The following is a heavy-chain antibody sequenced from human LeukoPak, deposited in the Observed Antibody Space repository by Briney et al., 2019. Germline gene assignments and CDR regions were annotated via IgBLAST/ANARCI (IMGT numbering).Heavy chain of an antibody. Sequence: PGGSLRLSCADSGFTFSDNLMDWVRQAPGKGLEWVARIRNKNNRYTTEYAASVRGRFTISRDDSRNSLYLQMNSLKTEDTAVYYCARSPVGIGAFQSWGQGTLVTVST. D-gene: IGHD1-26*01. J-gene: IGHJ5*02. V-gene: IGHV3-72*01. CDR2: IRNKNNRYTT. CDR1: GFTFSDNL. CDR3: ARSPVGIGAFQS.